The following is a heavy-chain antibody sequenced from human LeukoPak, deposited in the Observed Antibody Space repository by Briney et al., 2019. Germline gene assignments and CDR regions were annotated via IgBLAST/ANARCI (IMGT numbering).Heavy chain of an antibody. CDR2: ISSSSSYI. Sequence: GGSLRLSCEASGFTFSSYTMNWVRQAPGKGLEWVSSISSSSSYIYYADSVKGRFTISRDIAKNSLYLQMNSLRAEDTAVYYCVRDRATTGYGMDVWGQGTTVTVSS. J-gene: IGHJ6*02. CDR3: VRDRATTGYGMDV. V-gene: IGHV3-21*01. D-gene: IGHD1-26*01. CDR1: GFTFSSYT.